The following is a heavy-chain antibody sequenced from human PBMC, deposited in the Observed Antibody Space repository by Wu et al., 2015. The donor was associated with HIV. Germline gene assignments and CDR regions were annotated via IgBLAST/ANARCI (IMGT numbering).Heavy chain of an antibody. CDR2: INPKTGGT. CDR1: GYTFTDYY. V-gene: IGHV1-2*02. D-gene: IGHD3-10*01. Sequence: QVQLVQSGAEVKNPGASVKVSCKASGYTFTDYYLYWVRQAPGQGLEWMGWINPKTGGTNYAQKFQGRVTMTRDTSISTAYMELSRLRSDDTAVYYCASPFGSGPWGQGTLVTVSS. CDR3: ASPFGSGP. J-gene: IGHJ5*02.